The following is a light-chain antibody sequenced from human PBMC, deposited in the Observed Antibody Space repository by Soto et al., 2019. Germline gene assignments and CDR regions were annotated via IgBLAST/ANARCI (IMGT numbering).Light chain of an antibody. V-gene: IGKV3-15*01. CDR2: GAS. Sequence: MMMTQSPSTLSGSPGERVTLSCRTSHSVNSHVAWYQQKPGQAPRLLLYGASTRATGIPVRFSGSAFGTESTLTISSLQSEDFAVYYCQQYKNWPLFGQGTRLEIK. CDR1: HSVNSH. CDR3: QQYKNWPL. J-gene: IGKJ5*01.